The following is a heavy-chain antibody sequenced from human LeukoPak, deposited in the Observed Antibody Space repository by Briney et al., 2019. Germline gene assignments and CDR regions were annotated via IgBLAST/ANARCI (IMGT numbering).Heavy chain of an antibody. CDR3: AKNAVVVAATYYFDY. Sequence: GSLRPPCTASGFTFSNYVISWVRQAPGKGLEWISTINPSGANTYYAASVRGRLTISRDNSKDSLHLQMNGLRADDTAIYYCAKNAVVVAATYYFDYWGQGTLVTVSS. D-gene: IGHD2-15*01. J-gene: IGHJ4*02. CDR1: GFTFSNYV. V-gene: IGHV3-23*01. CDR2: INPSGANT.